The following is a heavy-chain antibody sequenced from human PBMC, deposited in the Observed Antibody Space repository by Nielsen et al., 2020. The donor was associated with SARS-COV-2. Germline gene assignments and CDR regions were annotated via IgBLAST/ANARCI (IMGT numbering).Heavy chain of an antibody. J-gene: IGHJ5*02. V-gene: IGHV3-11*01. Sequence: LKISCVASGFTFSDYYMTWIRQAPGKGLAWVSYISGRGDIIFYTDSVEGRFTISRDNAKNSLYLQMNSLRAEDTAVHYCARTDPGVPTWGQGTLVTVSS. CDR2: ISGRGDII. D-gene: IGHD7-27*01. CDR1: GFTFSDYY. CDR3: ARTDPGVPT.